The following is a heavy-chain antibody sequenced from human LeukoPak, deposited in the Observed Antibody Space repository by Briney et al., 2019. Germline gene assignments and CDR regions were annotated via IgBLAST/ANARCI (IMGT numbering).Heavy chain of an antibody. V-gene: IGHV4-39*01. CDR3: ARHRWGAVGYFDY. J-gene: IGHJ4*02. Sequence: PSETLSLTCTVSGGSISSSSYYWGWIRQPPGKGLEWIGSIYYSGSTYYNPSLKSRVTISVDTSKNQFSLKLSSVTAADTAVHYCARHRWGAVGYFDYWGQGTLVTVSS. D-gene: IGHD3-16*01. CDR2: IYYSGST. CDR1: GGSISSSSYY.